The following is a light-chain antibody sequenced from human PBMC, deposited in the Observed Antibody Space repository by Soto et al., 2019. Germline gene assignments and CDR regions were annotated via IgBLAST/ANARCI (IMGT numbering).Light chain of an antibody. CDR3: QQYYSTPQT. CDR2: WAS. Sequence: DIVMTQSPDSLAVSLGERATINCKSSQSVLYSSHNKNYLAWYQQKPRQPPKLLIYWASTRESGVPDRFSGSGSGTDFTLTISSLQAEDVAVYYCQQYYSTPQTFGQGTKVEIK. CDR1: QSVLYSSHNKNY. V-gene: IGKV4-1*01. J-gene: IGKJ1*01.